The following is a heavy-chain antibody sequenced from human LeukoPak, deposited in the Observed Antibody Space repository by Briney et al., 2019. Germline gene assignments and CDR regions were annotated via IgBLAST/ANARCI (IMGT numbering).Heavy chain of an antibody. D-gene: IGHD3-10*01. V-gene: IGHV3-43*01. Sequence: GGSLRLSCAASGFTFDDYTMHWVRQAPGKGLEWVSLISWDGGSTYYADSVKGRFTISRDNSKNSLYLQMNSLRTEGTALYYCAKDTYGSGTNQFDYWGQGTLVTVSS. CDR1: GFTFDDYT. J-gene: IGHJ4*02. CDR3: AKDTYGSGTNQFDY. CDR2: ISWDGGST.